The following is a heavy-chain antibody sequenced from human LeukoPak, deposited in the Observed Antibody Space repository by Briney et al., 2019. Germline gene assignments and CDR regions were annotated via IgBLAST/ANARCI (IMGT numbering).Heavy chain of an antibody. CDR3: ARFAAGGSYYYYMDV. Sequence: PGGSLRLSCAAPGFTFDDYAMHWVRQVPGKGLEWVSLISSDGDFTYYADSVKGRFTISRDNAKNSLYLQMNSLRADDTAVYYCARFAAGGSYYYYMDVWGKGTTVTVSS. D-gene: IGHD3-10*01. J-gene: IGHJ6*03. CDR1: GFTFDDYA. V-gene: IGHV3-43D*03. CDR2: ISSDGDFT.